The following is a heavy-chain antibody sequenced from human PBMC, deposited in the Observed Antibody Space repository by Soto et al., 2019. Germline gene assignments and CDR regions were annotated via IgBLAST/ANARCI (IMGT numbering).Heavy chain of an antibody. J-gene: IGHJ4*02. CDR1: GGSFSSYA. V-gene: IGHV1-69*13. CDR2: ITPIFGTA. D-gene: IGHD1-26*01. CDR3: ARSYLGSYYFDY. Sequence: SVKVSCKASGGSFSSYAISWVRQAPGQGLEWMGGITPIFGTANYAQKFQGRVTITADESTSTAYMELSSLRSEDTAVYYCARSYLGSYYFDYWGQGTLVTVSS.